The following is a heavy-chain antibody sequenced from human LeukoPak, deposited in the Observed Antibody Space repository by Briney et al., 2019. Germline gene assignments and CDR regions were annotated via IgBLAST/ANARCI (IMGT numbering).Heavy chain of an antibody. CDR2: IFHTGST. CDR1: GYSISTGCF. D-gene: IGHD3-16*01. V-gene: IGHV4-38-2*01. CDR3: ASPRGTYIDY. J-gene: IGHJ4*02. Sequence: PSETLSLTCAVSGYSISTGCFWGWIRQSPGQGLEWIGSIFHTGSTSYNPSFKRRATLSVDTSKNEFSLKLTSVNATDTAIYYCASPRGTYIDYWGQGILVTVSS.